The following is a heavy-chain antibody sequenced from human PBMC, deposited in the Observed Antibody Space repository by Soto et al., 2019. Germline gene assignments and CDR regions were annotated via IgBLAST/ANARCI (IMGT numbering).Heavy chain of an antibody. D-gene: IGHD3-9*01. J-gene: IGHJ6*02. CDR2: IYYSGST. V-gene: IGHV4-31*03. CDR3: ARARAYYDILTGWDYYYYGMDV. Sequence: PSETLSLTCTVSGGSISSGGYYWSWIRQHPGKGLEWIGYIYYSGSTYYNPSLKSRVTISVDTSKNQFSLKLSSVTAADTAVYYCARARAYYDILTGWDYYYYGMDVWGPGTTVTVSS. CDR1: GGSISSGGYY.